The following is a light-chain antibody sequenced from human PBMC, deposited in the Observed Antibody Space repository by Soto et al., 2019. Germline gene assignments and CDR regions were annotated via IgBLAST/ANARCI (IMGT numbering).Light chain of an antibody. Sequence: DIQMTQSPTTLSASVGGRVTTTCRASHSLIKWLAWYQQKLGKAPKLLIYEASTLQSGVPSRFSGSGSGAEFTLTISSLQPDDFATYYCQHYNSYSEAFGQGTKVDIK. V-gene: IGKV1-5*03. CDR3: QHYNSYSEA. J-gene: IGKJ1*01. CDR2: EAS. CDR1: HSLIKW.